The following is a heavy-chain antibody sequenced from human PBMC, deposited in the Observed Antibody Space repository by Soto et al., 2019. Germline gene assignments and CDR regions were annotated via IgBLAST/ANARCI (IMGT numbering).Heavy chain of an antibody. CDR1: GFTFSSYN. J-gene: IGHJ6*02. CDR2: ISIGFIYI. V-gene: IGHV3-21*01. CDR3: ARAGTFRVDV. Sequence: PGGSLRLSCAASGFTFSSYNVNWVRQAPGKGLEWVSSISIGFIYIYYADSVKGRFTISRDNDKKSLYLQMNSLRVEDTAVYYCARAGTFRVDVWGRGTTVTVSS. D-gene: IGHD3-16*01.